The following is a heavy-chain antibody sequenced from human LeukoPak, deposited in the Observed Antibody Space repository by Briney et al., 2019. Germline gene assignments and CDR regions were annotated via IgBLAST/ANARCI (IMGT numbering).Heavy chain of an antibody. CDR1: GFTFSSYE. V-gene: IGHV3-48*03. J-gene: IGHJ4*02. CDR3: VRETAVAGADY. D-gene: IGHD6-19*01. Sequence: PGGSLRLSCAASGFTFSSYEMNWVRQAPGKGLEWVSKISSSGSSKYYADSVKGRFTISRDNAKNSLYLQLNSLRAEDTAVYYCVRETAVAGADYWGQGTLVTVSS. CDR2: ISSSGSSK.